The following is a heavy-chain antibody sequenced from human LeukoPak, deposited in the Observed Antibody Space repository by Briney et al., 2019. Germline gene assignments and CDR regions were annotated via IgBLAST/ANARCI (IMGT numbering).Heavy chain of an antibody. J-gene: IGHJ4*02. CDR3: AKDRKGYSYGTCFDY. D-gene: IGHD5-18*01. Sequence: PGRSLRLSCAASGFTFSSYGMHWVRQAPGKGLEWVAVISYDGSNKYYADSVKGRFTISRDNSKNTLYLQMNSLRAEDTAVYYCAKDRKGYSYGTCFDYWGQGTLVTVSS. V-gene: IGHV3-30*18. CDR1: GFTFSSYG. CDR2: ISYDGSNK.